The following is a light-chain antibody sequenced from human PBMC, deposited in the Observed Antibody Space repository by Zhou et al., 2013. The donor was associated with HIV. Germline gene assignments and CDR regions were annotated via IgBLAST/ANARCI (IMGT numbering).Light chain of an antibody. V-gene: IGKV1-9*01. CDR1: QGISSY. CDR2: AAS. J-gene: IGKJ1*01. Sequence: IQLTQSPSSLSASVGERVTITCRASQGISSYVAWYQQKPGKAPKLLIYAASTLQSGVPSRFSGSGSGTDFTLTISSLQPEDFATYYCQQYHSYPPGTFGQGTKVEI. CDR3: QQYHSYPPGT.